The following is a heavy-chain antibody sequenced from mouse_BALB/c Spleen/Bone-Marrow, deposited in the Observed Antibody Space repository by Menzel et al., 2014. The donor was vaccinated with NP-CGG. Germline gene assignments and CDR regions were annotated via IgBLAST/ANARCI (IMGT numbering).Heavy chain of an antibody. V-gene: IGHV7-3*02. Sequence: EVQLQESGGGLVQPGGSLRLSCATSGFTFTDYYMNWVRQPPGKALEWLGFIRNKTNGYTTEYSASVKSRFTISRDNSQNILYLQMNTLRVDDSAAYYCARDKERVFFDYWGQGTTLTVSS. CDR3: ARDKERVFFDY. CDR1: GFTFTDYY. CDR2: IRNKTNGYTT. J-gene: IGHJ2*01.